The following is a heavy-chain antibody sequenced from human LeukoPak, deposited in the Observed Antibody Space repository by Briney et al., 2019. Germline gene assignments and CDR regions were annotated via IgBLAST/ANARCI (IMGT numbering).Heavy chain of an antibody. CDR1: GGTLSSYA. CDR2: IIPIFGTA. CDR3: ARDVYCSSTTCSYYFDY. V-gene: IGHV1-69*13. D-gene: IGHD2-2*01. J-gene: IGHJ4*02. Sequence: SVKVSCKASGGTLSSYAISWVRQAPGQGVEWMGGIIPIFGTANYAQKFQGRVTITADESTSTAYMELSSLRSEDTAVYYCARDVYCSSTTCSYYFDYWGQGTLVTVSS.